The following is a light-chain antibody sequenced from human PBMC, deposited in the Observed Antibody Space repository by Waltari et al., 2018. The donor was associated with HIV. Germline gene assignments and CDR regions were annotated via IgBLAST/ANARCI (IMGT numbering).Light chain of an antibody. V-gene: IGLV2-14*01. J-gene: IGLJ3*02. CDR2: DVS. CDR3: SSYASSSTPNWV. Sequence: QSALTQPASVSGSPGQSITISCTGTSSDVGGYNYVSWYQHHPAKTPKLMFYDVSNLPTGGSNRFSGSKSGNTASLTISGLQAEDEADYYCSSYASSSTPNWVFGGGTKLTVL. CDR1: SSDVGGYNY.